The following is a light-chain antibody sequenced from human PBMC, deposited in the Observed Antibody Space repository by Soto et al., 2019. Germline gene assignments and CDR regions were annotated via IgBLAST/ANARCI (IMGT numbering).Light chain of an antibody. CDR1: SSDVGGSDY. CDR2: DVS. Sequence: QSALTQPASVSGSPGQSITISCSGTSSDVGGSDYVSWYQQHPGEAPKLMIYDVSYRPSGISNRFSGSKSGNTASLTISGLQPEDEADYFCSSYTSSAPGVLFGGGTKLTVL. CDR3: SSYTSSAPGVL. V-gene: IGLV2-14*03. J-gene: IGLJ2*01.